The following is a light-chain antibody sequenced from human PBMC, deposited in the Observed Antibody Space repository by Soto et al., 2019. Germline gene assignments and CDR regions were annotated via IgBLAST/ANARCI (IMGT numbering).Light chain of an antibody. J-gene: IGLJ1*01. V-gene: IGLV2-14*01. Sequence: QSALTQPASVSGSPGQSITISCTGTSSDVGDYNYVSWYQQHPGKAPKLMIYEVSNRPSGVSNRFSGSKSGNTASLTISGLQAEDEADYYCSSYKSSSILVFGTGTKVTVL. CDR3: SSYKSSSILV. CDR1: SSDVGDYNY. CDR2: EVS.